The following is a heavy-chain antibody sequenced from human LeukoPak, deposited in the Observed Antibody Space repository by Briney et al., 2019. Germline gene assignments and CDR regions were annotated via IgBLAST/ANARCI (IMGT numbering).Heavy chain of an antibody. D-gene: IGHD3-10*01. CDR1: GYTFTSYY. V-gene: IGHV1-46*01. Sequence: ASVKVSCKASGYTFTSYYMHWVRQAPGQGLEWMGIINPSGGSTSYAQKFQGRVTMTRDTSTSTVYMELSSLRSEDTAVYYCARTLYGSGILSAFDIWGQGTMATVSP. CDR2: INPSGGST. J-gene: IGHJ3*02. CDR3: ARTLYGSGILSAFDI.